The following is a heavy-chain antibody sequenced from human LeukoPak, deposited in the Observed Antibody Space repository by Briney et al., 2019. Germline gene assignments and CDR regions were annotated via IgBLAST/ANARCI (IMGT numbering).Heavy chain of an antibody. D-gene: IGHD3-10*01. V-gene: IGHV1-69*13. CDR3: ARVSRTSMVRGIITFDY. CDR1: GGTFSSYA. Sequence: ASVKVSCKASGGTFSSYAISWVRQAPGQGLEWMGGIIPIFGTANYAQKFQGRVTITADESTSTAYMELSSLGSEDTAVYFCARVSRTSMVRGIITFDYWGQGTLVTVSS. J-gene: IGHJ4*02. CDR2: IIPIFGTA.